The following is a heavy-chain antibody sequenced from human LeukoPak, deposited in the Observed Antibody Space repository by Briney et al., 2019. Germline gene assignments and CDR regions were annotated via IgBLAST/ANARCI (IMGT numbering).Heavy chain of an antibody. CDR1: GYTFTGYY. Sequence: ASVKVSCKASGYTFTGYYMHWVRQAPGQGLEWMRWINPNSGGTNYAQKFQGRVTMTRDTSISTAYMELSRLRSDDTAVYYCARDQGTSWTEDYWGQGTLVTVSS. J-gene: IGHJ4*02. CDR3: ARDQGTSWTEDY. V-gene: IGHV1-2*02. D-gene: IGHD2-2*01. CDR2: INPNSGGT.